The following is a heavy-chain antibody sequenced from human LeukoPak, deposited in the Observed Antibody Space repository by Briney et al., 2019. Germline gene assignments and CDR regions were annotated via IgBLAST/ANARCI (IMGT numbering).Heavy chain of an antibody. D-gene: IGHD3-3*01. CDR1: GYTFTSYG. CDR3: ARDAFMGYDFWSGCQNWFNP. J-gene: IGHJ5*02. V-gene: IGHV1-18*01. Sequence: ASVKVSCKASGYTFTSYGISWVRQAPGQGLEWMGWISAHNGNTNYAQKLQGRATMTTDTSTSTAYMELRSLRSDDTAVYYCARDAFMGYDFWSGCQNWFNPWGQGTLVTVSS. CDR2: ISAHNGNT.